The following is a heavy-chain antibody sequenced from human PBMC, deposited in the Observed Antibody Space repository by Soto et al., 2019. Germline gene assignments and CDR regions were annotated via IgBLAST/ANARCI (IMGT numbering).Heavy chain of an antibody. Sequence: LRVTCVASGFSFSSYAMSWVRQAPGKGLEWVSVVSGSDGSTYYADSVKGRFTISRDNSKNTLYLQMNSLRAEDTAVYYCAKDRERDAWYEDYWGQGTLVTVSS. CDR1: GFSFSSYA. CDR2: VSGSDGST. V-gene: IGHV3-23*01. D-gene: IGHD6-13*01. CDR3: AKDRERDAWYEDY. J-gene: IGHJ4*02.